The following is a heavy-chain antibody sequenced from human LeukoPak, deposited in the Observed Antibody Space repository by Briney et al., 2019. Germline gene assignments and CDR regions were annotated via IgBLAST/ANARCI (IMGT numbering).Heavy chain of an antibody. CDR2: IYYSGST. Sequence: SETLSLTCTVSGGPISSYYWSWIRQPPGKGLEWIGYIYYSGSTNYNPSLKSRVTISVDTSKNQFSLKLSSVTAADTAVYYCARDTGIAAAGTPGAFDIWGQGTMVTVSS. CDR3: ARDTGIAAAGTPGAFDI. V-gene: IGHV4-59*01. CDR1: GGPISSYY. J-gene: IGHJ3*02. D-gene: IGHD6-13*01.